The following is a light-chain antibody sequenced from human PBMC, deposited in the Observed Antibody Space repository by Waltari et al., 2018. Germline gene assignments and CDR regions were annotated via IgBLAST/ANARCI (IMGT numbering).Light chain of an antibody. Sequence: QSVLTQPPSASGTPGQRVTISCSGSSSNLGSNTVNWYQQLPGTAPKLLIYSNNPRPSWVPDRFSGSKSGTSASLAISGLQSEDEADYYCAAWDDSLNGPVFGGGTKLTVL. J-gene: IGLJ3*02. CDR3: AAWDDSLNGPV. CDR2: SNN. V-gene: IGLV1-44*01. CDR1: SSNLGSNT.